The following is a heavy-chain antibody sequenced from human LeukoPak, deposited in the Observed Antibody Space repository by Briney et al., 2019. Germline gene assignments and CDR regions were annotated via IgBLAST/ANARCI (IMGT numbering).Heavy chain of an antibody. CDR3: ARDRGSSGWFDP. J-gene: IGHJ5*02. D-gene: IGHD2-2*01. Sequence: PSETLSLTCTVSGGSISSSSYYWSWIRQPAGKGLEWIGRIYTSGSTNYNPSLKSRVTISVDTSKNQFSLKLSSVTAADTAVYYCARDRGSSGWFDPWGQGTLVTVSS. CDR2: IYTSGST. V-gene: IGHV4-61*02. CDR1: GGSISSSSYY.